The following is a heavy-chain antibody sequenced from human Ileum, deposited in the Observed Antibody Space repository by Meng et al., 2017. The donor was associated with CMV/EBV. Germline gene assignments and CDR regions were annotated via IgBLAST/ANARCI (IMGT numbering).Heavy chain of an antibody. CDR3: ARVLVAGRAEYHY. D-gene: IGHD6-19*01. CDR1: GYTLSTYH. V-gene: IGHV1-46*01. J-gene: IGHJ4*02. CDR2: INPTNGGT. Sequence: KASGYTLSTYHMHWLRQAPGQGLEWMGVINPTNGGTDYAQQFQGRVTMTTDTSTNTVYLVLSSLTSDDTAVYYCARVLVAGRAEYHYWGQGTLVTVSS.